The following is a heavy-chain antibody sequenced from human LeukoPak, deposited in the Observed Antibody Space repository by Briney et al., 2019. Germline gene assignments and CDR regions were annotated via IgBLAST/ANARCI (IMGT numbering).Heavy chain of an antibody. J-gene: IGHJ4*02. CDR3: ATGAGPFDY. V-gene: IGHV4-39*07. CDR2: IYYSGST. Sequence: SETLSLACTVSGGSISSGDYYWSRIRQPPGKGVEWIGSIYYSGSTYYNPSRKSRVTISVDTSKNQFSLKLSSVTAADTAVYFCATGAGPFDYWGQGILVTVSS. CDR1: GGSISSGDYY. D-gene: IGHD4-17*01.